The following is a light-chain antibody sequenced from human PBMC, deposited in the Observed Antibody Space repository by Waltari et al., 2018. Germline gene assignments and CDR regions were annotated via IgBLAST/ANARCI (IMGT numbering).Light chain of an antibody. V-gene: IGKV3-20*01. CDR1: ETVPAGY. Sequence: IVLTQSPGTLSLSPGERATLSCRASETVPAGYLAWYQQKPGQSPRLLIYGVSNRATDIPDRFSGSESGTDFTLTVSRLEPEDFAVYYCQQYGSSPWTFGQGTRVEI. CDR2: GVS. J-gene: IGKJ1*01. CDR3: QQYGSSPWT.